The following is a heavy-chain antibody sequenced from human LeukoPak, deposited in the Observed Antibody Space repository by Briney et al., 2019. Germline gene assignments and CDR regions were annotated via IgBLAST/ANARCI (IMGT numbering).Heavy chain of an antibody. J-gene: IGHJ2*01. Sequence: PGGSLRLSCAGSGFTFGSYAMSWVRQAPGKGLEWVPASSGGGGGTYYADSVKGRFTISRDNSKNTVYLQMNSLRAEDTAVYYCAKDRSWIQPWYFELWGRGTLVTVSS. CDR3: AKDRSWIQPWYFEL. CDR2: SSGGGGGT. CDR1: GFTFGSYA. V-gene: IGHV3-23*01. D-gene: IGHD5-18*01.